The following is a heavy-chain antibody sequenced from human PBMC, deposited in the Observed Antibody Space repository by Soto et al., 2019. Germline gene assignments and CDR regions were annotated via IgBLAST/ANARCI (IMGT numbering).Heavy chain of an antibody. CDR3: AKDTYYYDRSGYYTYDH. CDR1: GFTFSSYG. CDR2: VSYDGSNK. Sequence: GGSLILSCAASGFTFSSYGVHWVRQAPGKGLEWVASVSYDGSNKHHGDSVKGRFTISRDNSRNTLDLQMNSLRAEDTAVYYCAKDTYYYDRSGYYTYDHWGQGTQVTVSS. J-gene: IGHJ4*02. V-gene: IGHV3-30*18. D-gene: IGHD3-22*01.